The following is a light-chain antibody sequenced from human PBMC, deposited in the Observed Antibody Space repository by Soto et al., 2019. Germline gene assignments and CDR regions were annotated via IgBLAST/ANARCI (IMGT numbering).Light chain of an antibody. CDR2: AAS. V-gene: IGKV1-9*01. J-gene: IGKJ5*01. CDR3: QQYNNWPRT. Sequence: IHLTHSPSSLSASLSKRFTITFRASQGISNFLAWYQQKPGKAPKLLIYAASTLQSGVPSRFSGSGSGTDFTLTISSLQSEDFAVYYCQQYNNWPRTFGQGTRLEIK. CDR1: QGISNF.